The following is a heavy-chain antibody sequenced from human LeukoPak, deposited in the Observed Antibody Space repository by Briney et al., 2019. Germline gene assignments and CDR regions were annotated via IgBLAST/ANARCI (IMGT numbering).Heavy chain of an antibody. CDR1: GFTFSSYE. Sequence: GGSLRLSCAASGFTFSSYEMNWVRQAPGRGLEWVSSISSSSSYIYYADSVKGRFTISRDNAKNSLYLQMNSLRAEDTAVYYCAELGITMIGGVWGKGTTVTISS. CDR3: AELGITMIGGV. D-gene: IGHD3-10*02. J-gene: IGHJ6*04. V-gene: IGHV3-21*01. CDR2: ISSSSSYI.